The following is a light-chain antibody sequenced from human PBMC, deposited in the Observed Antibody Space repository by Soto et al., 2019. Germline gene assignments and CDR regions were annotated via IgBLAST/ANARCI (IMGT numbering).Light chain of an antibody. J-gene: IGKJ4*01. CDR3: QQYYRYPLT. CDR2: DVS. V-gene: IGKV1-5*01. CDR1: QSFSTW. Sequence: DLPMTQSPSTLSASVGDRVTITCRASQSFSTWLAWYQQNPGKAPKLRIYDVSNWESGVPTRFSGSGSGTEFTLIITSLQPDDFATYFCQQYYRYPLTFGGGTTVEIK.